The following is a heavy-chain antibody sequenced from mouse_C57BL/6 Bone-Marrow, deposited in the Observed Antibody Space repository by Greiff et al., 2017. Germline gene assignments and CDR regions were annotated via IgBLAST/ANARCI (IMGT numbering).Heavy chain of an antibody. CDR1: GYTFTNYW. V-gene: IGHV1-63*01. D-gene: IGHD2-4*01. J-gene: IGHJ3*01. CDR3: ARHYYDPWLSY. CDR2: IYPGGGYT. Sequence: VKLQESGAELVRPGTSVKMSCKASGYTFTNYWIGWVKQRPGHGLEWIGDIYPGGGYTNYNEKFKGKATLTADKSSSTAYMQFSSLTSEDSAIYYCARHYYDPWLSYWGQGTLVTVSA.